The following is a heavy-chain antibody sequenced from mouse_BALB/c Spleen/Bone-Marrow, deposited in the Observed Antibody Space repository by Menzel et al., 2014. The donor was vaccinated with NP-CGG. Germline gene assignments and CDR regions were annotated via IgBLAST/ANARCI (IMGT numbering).Heavy chain of an antibody. Sequence: EVQLVESGPALVKPSQSLSLTCAVTGYSITSGYSWHLIQQLPGNTLLWMGYIHYSGGTNYNPSLKSRISITRDTSKNQFFLQLNSGTTEDTTSYYCARWNGYYAMDYWGQGTTVTVSS. CDR2: IHYSGGT. CDR1: GYSITSGYS. D-gene: IGHD1-2*01. J-gene: IGHJ4*01. CDR3: ARWNGYYAMDY. V-gene: IGHV3-1*02.